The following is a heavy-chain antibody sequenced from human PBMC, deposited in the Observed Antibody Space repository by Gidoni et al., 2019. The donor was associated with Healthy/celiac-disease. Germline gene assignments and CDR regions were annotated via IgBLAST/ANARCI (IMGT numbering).Heavy chain of an antibody. CDR3: AKLSSSWPGYYYYGMDV. CDR1: GFTFSRSA. V-gene: IGHV3-23*04. D-gene: IGHD6-13*01. CDR2: ISGSGGST. J-gene: IGHJ6*02. Sequence: EVQLVESGGGLVQPGGSLRLSCAASGFTFSRSAMSWVRQAPGKGLEWVVAISGSGGSTYYADSVKGRFTISRDNSKNTLYLQMNSLRAEDTAVYYCAKLSSSWPGYYYYGMDVWGQGTTVTVSS.